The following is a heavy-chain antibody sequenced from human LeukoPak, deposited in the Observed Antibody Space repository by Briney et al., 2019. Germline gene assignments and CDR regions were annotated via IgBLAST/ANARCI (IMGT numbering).Heavy chain of an antibody. CDR2: IYSGGTT. CDR1: GFTVSSNY. J-gene: IGHJ6*02. Sequence: GGSLRLSCAVSGFTVSSNYMSWVRQAPGKGLEWVSVIYSGGTTYYADSVKGRFTISRDNSKNTLYLQMSSLRDEDAAVYYCARGRRDIYYGMDVWGQGTTVIVSS. V-gene: IGHV3-66*01. CDR3: ARGRRDIYYGMDV. D-gene: IGHD5-24*01.